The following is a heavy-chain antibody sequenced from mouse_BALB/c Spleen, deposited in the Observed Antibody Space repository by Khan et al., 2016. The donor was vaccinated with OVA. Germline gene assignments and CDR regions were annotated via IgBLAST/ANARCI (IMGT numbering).Heavy chain of an antibody. CDR2: INTYTEKP. V-gene: IGHV9-3-1*01. Sequence: QIQLVQSGPELKKPGETVKISCKASGYNFTNYGMNWVKQAPGKGLKWMGWINTYTEKPTYADDFKGRFAFSVETSSSTAYLQINNLKNEDTATYFCARGYWYFDVWGAGTTVTVSS. J-gene: IGHJ1*01. CDR1: GYNFTNYG. CDR3: ARGYWYFDV.